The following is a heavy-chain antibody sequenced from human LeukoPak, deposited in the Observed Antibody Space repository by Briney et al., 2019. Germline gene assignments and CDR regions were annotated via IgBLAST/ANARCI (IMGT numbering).Heavy chain of an antibody. J-gene: IGHJ6*02. CDR2: IKRRGDGGTT. CDR3: TPAYYYTSGSYQYGMDV. CDR1: GFSFSNAW. Sequence: KPGGSLRLSCAASGFSFSNAWMSWVRQAPGKGLEWVGRIKRRGDGGTTDYGAPVKGRFTISRDDSKDTLYLQMNSLIIEDTAVYYCTPAYYYTSGSYQYGMDVRGQGTTVTVSS. D-gene: IGHD3-10*01. V-gene: IGHV3-15*01.